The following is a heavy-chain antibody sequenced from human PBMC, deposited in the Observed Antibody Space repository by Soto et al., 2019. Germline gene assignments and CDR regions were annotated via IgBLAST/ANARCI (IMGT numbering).Heavy chain of an antibody. V-gene: IGHV1-2*04. D-gene: IGHD3-9*01. J-gene: IGHJ5*02. Sequence: ASVKVSCKASGGTFSSYAISWVRQAPGQGLEWMGWINPNSGGTNYAQKFQGWVTMTRDTSISTAYMELSRLRSDDTAVYYCARDYYDILTGYYTDNWFDPWGQGTLVTVSS. CDR1: GGTFSSYA. CDR2: INPNSGGT. CDR3: ARDYYDILTGYYTDNWFDP.